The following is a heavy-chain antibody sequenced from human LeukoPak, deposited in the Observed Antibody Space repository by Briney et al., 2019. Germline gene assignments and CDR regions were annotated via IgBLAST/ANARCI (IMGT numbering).Heavy chain of an antibody. CDR3: EAEGVDSSGHTYFDY. D-gene: IGHD3-22*01. CDR1: GFTFSSYG. V-gene: IGHV3-30*02. Sequence: PEGSLRLSCAASGFTFSSYGMHWVRQAPGKGLEWVAVIWYDGSNKYYADSVKGRFTISRDNSKNTLYLQMNSLRAEDTAVYYCEAEGVDSSGHTYFDYWGQGTLVTVSS. CDR2: IWYDGSNK. J-gene: IGHJ4*02.